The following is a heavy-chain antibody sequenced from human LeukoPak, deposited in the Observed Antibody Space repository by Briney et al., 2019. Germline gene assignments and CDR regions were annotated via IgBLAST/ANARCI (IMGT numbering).Heavy chain of an antibody. V-gene: IGHV3-66*01. CDR1: GFTVSSTY. J-gene: IGHJ4*02. CDR2: IYSGGRT. CDR3: ARCPCFDS. Sequence: QPGGCLRLSCAAYGFTVSSTYRGCVRQARGRGLGWVSVIYSGGRTYSADSVKGGFTISGANPKNPLYVQRTSRRAEEPPLYHGARCPCFDSWGQGTLVTVSS.